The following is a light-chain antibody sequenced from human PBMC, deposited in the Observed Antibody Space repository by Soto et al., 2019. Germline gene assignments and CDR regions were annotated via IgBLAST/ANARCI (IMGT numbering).Light chain of an antibody. J-gene: IGLJ2*01. CDR3: ETWDDSLPGAV. CDR1: SSNIRTNY. V-gene: IGLV1-51*01. Sequence: QSVLTQPPSVSAAPGQKVTISCSGSSSNIRTNYVSWYQQLPGTVPTLLIYDNNKRPSGIPDRFSASKSGTSATLDITGLQIGDEADYYCETWDDSLPGAVFGGGTKLTVL. CDR2: DNN.